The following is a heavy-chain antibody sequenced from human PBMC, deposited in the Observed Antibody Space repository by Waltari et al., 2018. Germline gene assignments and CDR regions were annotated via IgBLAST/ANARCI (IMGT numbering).Heavy chain of an antibody. J-gene: IGHJ4*02. D-gene: IGHD3-3*01. CDR2: ISSNGNP. CDR3: ARHYEAVDRLLEWLSGF. Sequence: QLHLQESGPGLVRPSETLSLTCTVSGDSMNSGNYFWAWIRQPPGKRLEWVATISSNGNPYYNPSLRSRLLVSADTSQKQFSLKLSSVTVADTAVYFCARHYEAVDRLLEWLSGFWSQGTLVTVSS. CDR1: GDSMNSGNYF. V-gene: IGHV4-39*01.